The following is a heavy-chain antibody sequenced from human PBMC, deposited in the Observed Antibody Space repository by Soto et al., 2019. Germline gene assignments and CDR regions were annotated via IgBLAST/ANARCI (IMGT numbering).Heavy chain of an antibody. CDR3: ARDGPSDVVVIDY. Sequence: ETLSLTCAVYGGSFSGYYWSWIRQPPGKGLEWIGEINHRGNTNYNPSLKSRVTISVDTSKNQFSLKLSSVTAADTAVYYCARDGPSDVVVIDYWGQGTLVTVSS. D-gene: IGHD2-21*01. CDR1: GGSFSGYY. CDR2: INHRGNT. J-gene: IGHJ4*02. V-gene: IGHV4-34*01.